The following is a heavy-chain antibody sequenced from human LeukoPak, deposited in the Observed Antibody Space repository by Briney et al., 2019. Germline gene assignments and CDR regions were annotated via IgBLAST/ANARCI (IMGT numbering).Heavy chain of an antibody. D-gene: IGHD6-19*01. CDR2: INPNSGGT. CDR3: ARVGPGDSSGWSDH. J-gene: IGHJ4*02. CDR1: GYTFTGYY. V-gene: IGHV1-2*02. Sequence: ASVKVSCKASGYTFTGYYMHWVRQAPRQGLEWMGWINPNSGGTNYAQKFQGRVTMTRDTSISTAYMELSRLRSDDTAVYYCARVGPGDSSGWSDHWGQGTLVTVSS.